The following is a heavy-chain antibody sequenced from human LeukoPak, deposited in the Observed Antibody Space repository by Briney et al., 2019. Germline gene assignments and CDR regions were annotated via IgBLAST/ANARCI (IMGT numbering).Heavy chain of an antibody. CDR3: AKGTSAARPGWFDP. CDR1: GFTFSSYA. V-gene: IGHV3-23*01. J-gene: IGHJ5*02. Sequence: PGGSLRRSCAASGFTFSSYAMSWVRQAPGKGLDLVSAISGSGGSTYYADSVKGRFTISRDNSKNTLYLQMNSLRAEDTAVYYCAKGTSAARPGWFDPWGQGTLVTVSS. CDR2: ISGSGGST. D-gene: IGHD6-6*01.